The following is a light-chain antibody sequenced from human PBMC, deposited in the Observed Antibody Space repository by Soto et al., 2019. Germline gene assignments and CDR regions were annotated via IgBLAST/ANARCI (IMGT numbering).Light chain of an antibody. CDR2: KAS. V-gene: IGKV1-5*03. CDR1: QSISSW. CDR3: QQYNDYPWT. J-gene: IGKJ1*01. Sequence: DIQMTQSPSTLSASVGDRVIITCRASQSISSWLAWYQQKPGKAPKLLIYKASSLESRVPSRFSGSGSGTEFTLTISSLQPDDFATYYCQQYNDYPWTFGQGTKVEI.